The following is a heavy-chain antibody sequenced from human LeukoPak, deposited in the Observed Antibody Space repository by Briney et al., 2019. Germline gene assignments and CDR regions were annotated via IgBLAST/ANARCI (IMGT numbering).Heavy chain of an antibody. V-gene: IGHV3-21*01. CDR2: ISSSSSYI. D-gene: IGHD3-16*01. CDR1: GFTFSSYS. J-gene: IGHJ3*02. Sequence: GGSLRLSCAASGFTFSSYSMNWVRQAPGKGLEWVSSISSSSSYIYYADSVKGRFTISRDNSKNTLYLQMNSLRAEDTAVYYCARAFYGDAFDIWGQGTMVTVSS. CDR3: ARAFYGDAFDI.